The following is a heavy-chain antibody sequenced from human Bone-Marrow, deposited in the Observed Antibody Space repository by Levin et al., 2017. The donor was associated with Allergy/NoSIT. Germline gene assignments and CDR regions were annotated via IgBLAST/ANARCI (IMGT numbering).Heavy chain of an antibody. CDR2: IGGGSYTR. D-gene: IGHD2-21*01. CDR3: AKCGGHLRRQCHFFDS. J-gene: IGHJ4*02. Sequence: GESLKISCAGSGFTFYNFGLAWVRQAPGKGLEWVSDIGGGSYTRYYAQSVQGRFTISRDDSRNTLFLLMNRLRAEDTAVYYCAKCGGHLRRQCHFFDSWGQGVLVTVAS. V-gene: IGHV3-23*01. CDR1: GFTFYNFG.